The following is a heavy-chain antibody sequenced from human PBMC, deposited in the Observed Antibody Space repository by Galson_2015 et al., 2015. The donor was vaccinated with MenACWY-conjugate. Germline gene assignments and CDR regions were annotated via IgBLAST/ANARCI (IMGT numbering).Heavy chain of an antibody. CDR3: ARSSTVTTRWFDP. V-gene: IGHV4-39*07. CDR1: GGSIGSSSYY. CDR2: ISYSGNT. Sequence: TLSLTCTVSGGSIGSSSYYWAWIRQPPEKGLEWIATISYSGNTYYNPSLKSRVTISVDTSRNQLSLNLNSVTAADTAVYYCARSSTVTTRWFDPWGQGTLVTVSS. J-gene: IGHJ5*02. D-gene: IGHD4-17*01.